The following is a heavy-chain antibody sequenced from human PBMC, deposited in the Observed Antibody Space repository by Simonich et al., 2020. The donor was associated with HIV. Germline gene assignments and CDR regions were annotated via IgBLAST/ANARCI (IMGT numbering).Heavy chain of an antibody. J-gene: IGHJ4*02. D-gene: IGHD6-13*01. CDR3: ARLTAAGGSNQLDY. V-gene: IGHV4-34*01. CDR2: INHSGRT. CDR1: GASFSGYY. Sequence: QVQLQQWGAGLLKPSETLSLTCAVYGASFSGYYWSWIRQPPGKGLEWIGEINHSGRTNYNPSLKSLVTVSVDTAKSQFSRKLRSVTAADTAVYYCARLTAAGGSNQLDYWGQGTLVTVSS.